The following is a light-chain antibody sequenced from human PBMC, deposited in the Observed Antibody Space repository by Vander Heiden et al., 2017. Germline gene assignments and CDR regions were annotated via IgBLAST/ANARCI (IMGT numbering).Light chain of an antibody. Sequence: EIVLTQSPATLSSSPGERATLSCRASQSVSSYLAWYQRKPGQAPRLRIYDASNRATGSPARFSCSGSGTDFTLTISSLEAEDFAGYYCQQRSNWWTFGQGTKVEIK. CDR2: DAS. CDR3: QQRSNWWT. V-gene: IGKV3-11*01. J-gene: IGKJ1*01. CDR1: QSVSSY.